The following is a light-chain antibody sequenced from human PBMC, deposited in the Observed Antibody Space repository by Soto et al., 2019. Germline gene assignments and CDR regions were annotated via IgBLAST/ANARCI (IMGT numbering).Light chain of an antibody. CDR2: GAS. CDR1: QSVSSN. CDR3: QQYDNWPRT. J-gene: IGKJ1*01. V-gene: IGKV3-15*01. Sequence: EIVMTQSPATLSVSPRERATLSCRASQSVSSNLAWYQQKPGQAPRLLIYGASTRATGIPARFSGSGSGTEFTLTISSLQSEDFGVYYCQQYDNWPRTFGQGTKVDIK.